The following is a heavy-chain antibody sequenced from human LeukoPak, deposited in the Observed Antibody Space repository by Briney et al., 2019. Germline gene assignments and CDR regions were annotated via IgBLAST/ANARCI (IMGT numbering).Heavy chain of an antibody. CDR3: AKDPSGSSWYGVLDY. Sequence: GGSLRVSCAASGFTFDDYAMHWVRQAPGKGLEWVSGISWNSGSIGYADSVKGRFTISRDNAKNSLYLQMNSLRAEDTALYYCAKDPSGSSWYGVLDYWGQGTLATVSS. CDR1: GFTFDDYA. D-gene: IGHD6-13*01. V-gene: IGHV3-9*01. J-gene: IGHJ4*02. CDR2: ISWNSGSI.